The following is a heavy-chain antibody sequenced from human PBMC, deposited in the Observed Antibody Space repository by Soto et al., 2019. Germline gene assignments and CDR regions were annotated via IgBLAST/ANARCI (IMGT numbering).Heavy chain of an antibody. CDR1: GYTFTSYA. CDR2: INAGNGNT. J-gene: IGHJ4*02. V-gene: IGHV1-3*01. D-gene: IGHD3-9*01. Sequence: GASVKVSCKASGYTFTSYAMHWVRQAPGQRLEWMGWINAGNGNTKYSQKFQGRVTITRDTSASTAYMELSSLRSEDTAVYYCARDGGHILTGYDVSFDYWGQGTLVTVSS. CDR3: ARDGGHILTGYDVSFDY.